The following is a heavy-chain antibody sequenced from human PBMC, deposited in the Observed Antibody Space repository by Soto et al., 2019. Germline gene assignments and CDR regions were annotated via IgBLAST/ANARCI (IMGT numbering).Heavy chain of an antibody. V-gene: IGHV3-21*06. CDR3: ARECEDLTSNFDY. J-gene: IGHJ4*02. Sequence: AGGSLRLSCAASGFTFTRYSMNWVRQAPGKGLEWVSSISSTTNYIYYGDSIKDRFTISRDNAKDSLYLEMNRLRAEDTAVYYCARECEDLTSNFDYWGQGTLVTVSS. CDR1: GFTFTRYS. CDR2: ISSTTNYI.